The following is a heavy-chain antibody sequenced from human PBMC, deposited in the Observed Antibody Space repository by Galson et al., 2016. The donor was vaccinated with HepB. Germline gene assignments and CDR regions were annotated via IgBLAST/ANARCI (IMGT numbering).Heavy chain of an antibody. CDR3: AIPRSQGNGRAFVF. J-gene: IGHJ4*02. CDR1: GYTFTSYS. D-gene: IGHD1-1*01. CDR2: VNPSGGST. V-gene: IGHV1-46*01. Sequence: SVKVSCKASGYTFTSYSMHWVRQAPGQGLEWVGIVNPSGGSTTYAQTFQGRVTMTRDTSTSTVYMELSSLRSEDTAVYYCAIPRSQGNGRAFVFWGQGTLVTVSS.